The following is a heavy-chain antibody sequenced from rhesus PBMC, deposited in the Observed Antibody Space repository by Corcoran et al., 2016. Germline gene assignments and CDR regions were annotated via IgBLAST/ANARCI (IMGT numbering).Heavy chain of an antibody. V-gene: IGHV4-169*01. Sequence: QLQLQESGPGLVKPSETLSVTCAVSGGSIGSSYWSWIRQAPGKGLEWIGYIYGSGSSTNYNPSLKSRVTLSVDTSKNQLSLNLSSVTTADTSVYYCASSYYSGSYYFYWGQGVLVTVSS. CDR1: GGSIGSSY. D-gene: IGHD3-16*01. CDR2: IYGSGSST. J-gene: IGHJ4*01. CDR3: ASSYYSGSYYFY.